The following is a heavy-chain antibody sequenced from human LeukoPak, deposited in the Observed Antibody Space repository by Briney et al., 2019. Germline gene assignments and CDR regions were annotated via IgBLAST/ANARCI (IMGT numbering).Heavy chain of an antibody. CDR3: AGFAGEFSLLTFDY. D-gene: IGHD3-16*01. J-gene: IGHJ4*02. CDR2: IYYSGST. CDR1: GGSISSYY. Sequence: SETLSLTCTVSGGSISSYYWSWVRQPPGKGLEWIGYIYYSGSTNYNPSLKSRVTISVDTSKNQFSLKLSSVTAADTAVYYCAGFAGEFSLLTFDYWGQGTLVTVSS. V-gene: IGHV4-59*01.